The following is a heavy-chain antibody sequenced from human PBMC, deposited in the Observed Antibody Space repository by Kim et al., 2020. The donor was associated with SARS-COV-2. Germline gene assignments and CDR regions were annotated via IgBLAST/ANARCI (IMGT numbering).Heavy chain of an antibody. D-gene: IGHD4-17*01. Sequence: GGSLRLSCAASGFTFSDYYMSWIRQAPGKGLEWVSYISSSSSYTNYADSVKGRFTISRDNAKNSLYLQMNSLRAEDTAVYYCARDRPLLTTVTNGYGMDVWGQGTTVTVSS. CDR3: ARDRPLLTTVTNGYGMDV. CDR2: ISSSSSYT. V-gene: IGHV3-11*06. J-gene: IGHJ6*02. CDR1: GFTFSDYY.